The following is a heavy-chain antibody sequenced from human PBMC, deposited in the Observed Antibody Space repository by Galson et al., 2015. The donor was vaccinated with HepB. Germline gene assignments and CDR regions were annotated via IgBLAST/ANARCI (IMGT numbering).Heavy chain of an antibody. V-gene: IGHV3-33*01. D-gene: IGHD5-18*01. Sequence: SLRLSCAASGFTFSSYGMHWVRQAPGKGLEWVAVIWYDGSNKYYADSVKGRFTISRDNSKNTLYLQMNSLRAEDTAVYYCARDRVGSDTAMVTGPMGYWGQGTLVTVSS. CDR1: GFTFSSYG. CDR2: IWYDGSNK. J-gene: IGHJ4*02. CDR3: ARDRVGSDTAMVTGPMGY.